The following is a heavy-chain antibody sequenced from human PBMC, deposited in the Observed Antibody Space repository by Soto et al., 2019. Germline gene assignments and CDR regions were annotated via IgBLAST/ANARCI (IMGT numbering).Heavy chain of an antibody. D-gene: IGHD6-13*01. Sequence: EVQLVESGGGLVQPGGSLRLSCAASGFTVSSNYMSWVRQAPGKGLEWVSVIYSGGSTYYADSVKGRFTISRDNSKNTLYLQMNSLSAEDTAVYYCATLSAADYYYYYGMDVWGQGTTVTVSS. CDR2: IYSGGST. J-gene: IGHJ6*02. CDR1: GFTVSSNY. CDR3: ATLSAADYYYYYGMDV. V-gene: IGHV3-66*01.